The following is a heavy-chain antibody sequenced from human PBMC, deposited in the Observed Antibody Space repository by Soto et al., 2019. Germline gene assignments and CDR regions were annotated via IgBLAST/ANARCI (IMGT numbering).Heavy chain of an antibody. V-gene: IGHV1-18*01. Sequence: GASVKVSCKASGYTFTSYGISWVRQAPGQGLEWMGWISAYNGNTNYAQKIQGRVTMTTDTSTSTAYMELRSLRSDDTAVYYCARERGEWLSAAYFDYWGQGTLVTVSS. CDR2: ISAYNGNT. J-gene: IGHJ4*02. D-gene: IGHD3-3*01. CDR3: ARERGEWLSAAYFDY. CDR1: GYTFTSYG.